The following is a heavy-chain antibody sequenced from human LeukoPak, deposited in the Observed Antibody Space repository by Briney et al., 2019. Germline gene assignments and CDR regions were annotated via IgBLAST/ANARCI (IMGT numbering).Heavy chain of an antibody. J-gene: IGHJ4*02. V-gene: IGHV3-21*01. CDR2: ISSSSSYI. D-gene: IGHD7-27*01. CDR3: ARDIKLGMYYFDY. CDR1: GFTFSSYS. Sequence: PGRSLRLSCAASGFTFSSYSMNWVRQAPGKGLEWVSSISSSSSYIYYADSVKGRFTISRDNAKNSLYLQMNSLRAEDTAVYYCARDIKLGMYYFDYWGQGTLVTVSS.